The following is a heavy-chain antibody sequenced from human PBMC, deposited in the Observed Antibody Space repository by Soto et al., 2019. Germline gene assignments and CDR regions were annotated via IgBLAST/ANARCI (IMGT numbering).Heavy chain of an antibody. CDR2: IYHSGST. CDR1: GGSISSGCYS. D-gene: IGHD2-21*02. J-gene: IGHJ4*02. V-gene: IGHV4-30-2*01. CDR3: ARGPECCGDRYSYYLDS. Sequence: QLQLQESGSGLVKPSQTLSLTCAVSGGSISSGCYSWSWIREPPGKGLEWMGYIYHSGSTYYNPSPKSRVTISLEGSKNQFSPKLSSMPAADTAVYYCARGPECCGDRYSYYLDSWVPGNLVTVSS.